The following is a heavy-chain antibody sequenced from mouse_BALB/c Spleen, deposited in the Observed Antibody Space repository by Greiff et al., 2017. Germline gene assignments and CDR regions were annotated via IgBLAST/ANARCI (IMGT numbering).Heavy chain of an antibody. J-gene: IGHJ4*01. V-gene: IGHV6-6*02. CDR1: GFTFSNYW. Sequence: EVKVEESGGGLVQPGGSMKLSCVASGFTFSNYWMNWVRQSPEKGLEWVAEIRLKSNNYATHYAESVQGRFTISRDDSKSSVYLQLNNLRAEDTGIYYCTGGNSYYAMDYWGQGTSVTVSS. CDR2: IRLKSNNYAT. CDR3: TGGNSYYAMDY. D-gene: IGHD2-1*01.